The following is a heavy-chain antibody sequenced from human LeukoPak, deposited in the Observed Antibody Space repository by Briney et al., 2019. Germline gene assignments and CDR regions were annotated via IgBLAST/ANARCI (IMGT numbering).Heavy chain of an antibody. CDR1: GYTFISYY. CDR3: ARDLGYYYDSSGGAFDI. J-gene: IGHJ3*02. CDR2: INPSGGNT. Sequence: GASVKVSCKTSGYTFISYYMHWVRQAPGQGLEWMGIINPSGGNTNYAQKFQGRVTMTTDTSTSTAYMELRSLRSDDTAVYYCARDLGYYYDSSGGAFDIWGQGTMVTVSS. D-gene: IGHD3-22*01. V-gene: IGHV1-46*01.